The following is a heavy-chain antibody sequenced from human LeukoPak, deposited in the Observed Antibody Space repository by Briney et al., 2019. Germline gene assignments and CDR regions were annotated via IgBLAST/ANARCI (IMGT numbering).Heavy chain of an antibody. V-gene: IGHV3-7*01. CDR1: GFTFSSYW. CDR2: INQDGIEK. CDR3: SCSNTNY. J-gene: IGHJ4*02. Sequence: GSLRLSRAASGFTFSSYWMTWVRQAPGKGLEWVANINQDGIEKYYVDSVKGRFTLSRDNAKNSLYLQMNSLRAEDTAVYYCSCSNTNYWGLGTLVIVSS. D-gene: IGHD2-2*01.